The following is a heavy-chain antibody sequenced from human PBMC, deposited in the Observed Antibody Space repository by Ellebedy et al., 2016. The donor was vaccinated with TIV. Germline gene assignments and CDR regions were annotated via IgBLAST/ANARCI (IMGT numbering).Heavy chain of an antibody. CDR1: GGSFSSYY. J-gene: IGHJ5*02. CDR2: IYYSGST. CDR3: ARRVSSSWYGGDWFDP. Sequence: GSLRLXCTVSGGSFSSYYWSWIRQPPGKGLEWIGYIYYSGSTNYNPSLKSRVTISVDTSKNQFSLKLSSVTAADTAVYYCARRVSSSWYGGDWFDPWGQGTLVTVSS. V-gene: IGHV4-59*01. D-gene: IGHD6-13*01.